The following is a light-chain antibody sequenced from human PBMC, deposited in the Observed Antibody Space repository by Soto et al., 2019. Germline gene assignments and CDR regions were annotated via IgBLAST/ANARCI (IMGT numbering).Light chain of an antibody. CDR1: QSISTL. CDR2: AAS. V-gene: IGKV1-39*01. Sequence: DIQMTQSPSSLSASVGDRVTITCRASQSISTLLNWYQQKPGKAPKVLIYAASSLYSGVPSRFSGGGSGTDFTLTISSLQPEDFATYYCQQSYSTPRTFVQGTKLEIK. J-gene: IGKJ2*01. CDR3: QQSYSTPRT.